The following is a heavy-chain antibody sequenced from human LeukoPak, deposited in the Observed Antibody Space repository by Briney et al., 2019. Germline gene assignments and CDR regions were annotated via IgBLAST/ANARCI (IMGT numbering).Heavy chain of an antibody. Sequence: ASVKLSCKVSGSNLAELSMQCVRQAPGKGLEWMGVFDPEDGETIYAQQFKSKVTMTQDKSTDTAYMEPNSQRSEHTAVYYSVTGRSSSCSTGFDYWGQGTLLTVSS. CDR3: VTGRSSSCSTGFDY. CDR2: FDPEDGET. CDR1: GSNLAELS. J-gene: IGHJ4*02. V-gene: IGHV1-24*01. D-gene: IGHD6-13*01.